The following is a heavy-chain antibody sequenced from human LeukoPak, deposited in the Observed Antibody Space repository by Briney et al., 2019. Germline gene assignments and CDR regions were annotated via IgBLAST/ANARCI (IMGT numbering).Heavy chain of an antibody. CDR1: GFTFSSYV. Sequence: GGSLRLSCAASGFTFSSYVMHWVRQAPGKGLEWVAIISYDGSNEYYADSVKGRFTISRDNAKNSLYLQMNSLRAEDTALYYCARDGLKFHSSSWSRDKYYFDYWGQGTLVTVSS. CDR3: ARDGLKFHSSSWSRDKYYFDY. J-gene: IGHJ4*02. V-gene: IGHV3-30*04. CDR2: ISYDGSNE. D-gene: IGHD6-13*01.